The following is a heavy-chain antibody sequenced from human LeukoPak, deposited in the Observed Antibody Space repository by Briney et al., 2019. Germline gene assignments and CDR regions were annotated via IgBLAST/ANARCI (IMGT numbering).Heavy chain of an antibody. V-gene: IGHV3-7*01. D-gene: IGHD5-12*01. J-gene: IGHJ6*02. CDR2: IKQDGSEK. Sequence: GGSLRLSCAASGFTFSSYWMSWVRQAPGKGLEWVANIKQDGSEKYYVDSVKGRFTISRDNAKNSLYPQMNSLRAEDTAVYYCARELNSGYFYYYYGMDVWGQGTTVTVSS. CDR1: GFTFSSYW. CDR3: ARELNSGYFYYYYGMDV.